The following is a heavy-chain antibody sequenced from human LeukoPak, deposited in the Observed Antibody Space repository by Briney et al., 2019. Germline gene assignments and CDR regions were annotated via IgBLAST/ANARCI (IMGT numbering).Heavy chain of an antibody. Sequence: PGGSLRLSCAASGFSFANSVISWIRQAPGKGPEWVSAISGSGDRTDYADSVRGRFTIFRDNSKSTLYLQMNSLRVEDTAIYYCAIREPIGYWGQGSLVTVSP. CDR2: ISGSGDRT. D-gene: IGHD6-13*01. J-gene: IGHJ4*02. CDR3: AIREPIGY. V-gene: IGHV3-23*01. CDR1: GFSFANSV.